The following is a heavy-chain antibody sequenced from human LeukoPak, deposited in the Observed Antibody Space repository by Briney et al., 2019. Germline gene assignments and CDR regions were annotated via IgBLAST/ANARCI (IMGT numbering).Heavy chain of an antibody. D-gene: IGHD1-1*01. CDR2: ISWNSGSI. Sequence: GGSLRLSCAASGFTFDDYAMHWVRQAPGKGLEWVSGISWNSGSIGYADSVKGRFTISRDNAKNSLYLQMNSLRAEDTAVYYCARSTGTSFDYWGQGTLVTVSS. CDR1: GFTFDDYA. V-gene: IGHV3-9*01. CDR3: ARSTGTSFDY. J-gene: IGHJ4*02.